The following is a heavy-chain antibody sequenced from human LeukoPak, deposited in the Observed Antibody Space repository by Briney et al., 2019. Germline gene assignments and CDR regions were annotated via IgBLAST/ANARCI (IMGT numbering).Heavy chain of an antibody. J-gene: IGHJ4*02. CDR3: AKDRRTIAATGTFF. CDR2: MYSGGAI. V-gene: IGHV3-53*01. D-gene: IGHD6-13*01. Sequence: GGSLRLSCAASGFLVSSNYMSWVRQAPGKGLEWVSVMYSGGAIHYADSVKGRFTISRDNSENMLFLQMSSLRAEDTAIYFCAKDRRTIAATGTFFWGQGTLVTVSS. CDR1: GFLVSSNY.